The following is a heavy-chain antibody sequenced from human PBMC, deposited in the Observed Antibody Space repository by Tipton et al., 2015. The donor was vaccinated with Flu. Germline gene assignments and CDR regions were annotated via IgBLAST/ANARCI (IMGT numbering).Heavy chain of an antibody. CDR1: GDSIINSAYY. Sequence: TPSLTCDVSGDSIINSAYYWGWFRQPPGKGLEWIGNIFHSGSTYYNPSLRSRLSISVDRSKNLFSLNLRSVTAADTALYYCARRDFSNYVSDPKNWFDPWGQGTLVTVSS. J-gene: IGHJ5*02. CDR2: IFHSGST. D-gene: IGHD4-11*01. CDR3: ARRDFSNYVSDPKNWFDP. V-gene: IGHV4-38-2*01.